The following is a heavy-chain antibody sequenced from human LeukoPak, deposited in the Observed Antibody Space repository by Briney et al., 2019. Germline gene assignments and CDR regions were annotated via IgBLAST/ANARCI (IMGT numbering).Heavy chain of an antibody. D-gene: IGHD6-19*01. Sequence: ASVKVSCKTSGYTFIAYHMHWVRQAPGQGLEWMGWIDPNSGVTDYAQNFQGRVTLTRDMSISTAYMEMTSLRYDDTAVYYCGSASSSGWFVYFWGQGTLVTVSS. CDR1: GYTFIAYH. J-gene: IGHJ4*02. V-gene: IGHV1-2*02. CDR2: IDPNSGVT. CDR3: GSASSSGWFVYF.